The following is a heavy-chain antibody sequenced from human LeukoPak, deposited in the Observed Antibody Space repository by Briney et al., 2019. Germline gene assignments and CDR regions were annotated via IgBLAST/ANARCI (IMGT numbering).Heavy chain of an antibody. CDR2: INHRGGT. CDR1: GGSFSDYA. V-gene: IGHV4-34*01. Sequence: SETLSLTCAVYGGSFSDYAWSWIRQPPGKGLEWIGEINHRGGTNHNPSLMSRVIISVDTSKNQISLKVSSVTAADTAVYYCARFGYSISISVWVRNSLGAYPTKYYYYTYVWGEGTTVTVSS. CDR3: ARFGYSISISVWVRNSLGAYPTKYYYYTYV. J-gene: IGHJ6*03. D-gene: IGHD5-18*01.